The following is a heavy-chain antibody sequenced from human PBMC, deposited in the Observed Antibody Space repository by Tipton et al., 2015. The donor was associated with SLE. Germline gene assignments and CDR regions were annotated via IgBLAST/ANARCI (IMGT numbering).Heavy chain of an antibody. CDR1: GFTFSSYG. V-gene: IGHV3-33*08. D-gene: IGHD1-26*01. Sequence: RSLRLSCAASGFTFSSYGMHWVRQAPGKGLEWVAVIWYDGTNKYYADSVKGRFTIFRDNSKNKLYLQMNSLRAEDTAVYYCAGELLGYYGVDVWGQGTTVTVSS. CDR3: AGELLGYYGVDV. CDR2: IWYDGTNK. J-gene: IGHJ6*02.